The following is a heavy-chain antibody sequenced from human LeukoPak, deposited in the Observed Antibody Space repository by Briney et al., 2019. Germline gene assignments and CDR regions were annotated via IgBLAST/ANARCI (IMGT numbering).Heavy chain of an antibody. CDR3: AKEIAAAEYGMDV. J-gene: IGHJ6*02. CDR2: ISSDGNDK. D-gene: IGHD6-13*01. Sequence: QTGGSLRLSCAASGVTFSSYGMHWVRQAPGKGLEWVALISSDGNDKLYGDSVKGRFTISRDDSKSTLYLQMNSLRAEDTAVYYCAKEIAAAEYGMDVWGQGTTVTVSS. CDR1: GVTFSSYG. V-gene: IGHV3-30*18.